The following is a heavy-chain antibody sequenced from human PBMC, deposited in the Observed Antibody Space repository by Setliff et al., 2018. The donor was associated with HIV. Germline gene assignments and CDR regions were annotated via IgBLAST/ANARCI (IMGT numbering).Heavy chain of an antibody. CDR2: ISGYNGDT. D-gene: IGHD2-2*01. J-gene: IGHJ4*02. CDR1: GYTFTSYG. Sequence: ASVKVSCKASGYTFTSYGISWVRQAPGQGLEWMGWISGYNGDTHSTQKFQGRVTITADKSTSTAYMELSSLRSKDTAVYYCATGRDPYCSSASCYDFENWGQGTLVTVSS. V-gene: IGHV1-18*01. CDR3: ATGRDPYCSSASCYDFEN.